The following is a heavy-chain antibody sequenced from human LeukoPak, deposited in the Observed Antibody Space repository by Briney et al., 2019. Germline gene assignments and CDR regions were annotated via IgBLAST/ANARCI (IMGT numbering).Heavy chain of an antibody. V-gene: IGHV3-48*01. CDR1: GFTFSSYS. CDR2: ISSSSSTI. D-gene: IGHD7-27*01. Sequence: GGSLRLSCAASGFTFSSYSMNWVRQAPGKGLEWVSYISSSSSTIYYADSVKGRFTISRDNAKNSVYLQMNSLTVEDTAVYYCARFWGQGFDPWGQGTLVTVSS. CDR3: ARFWGQGFDP. J-gene: IGHJ5*02.